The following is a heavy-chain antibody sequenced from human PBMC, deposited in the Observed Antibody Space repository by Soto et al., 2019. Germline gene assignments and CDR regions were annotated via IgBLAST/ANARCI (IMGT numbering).Heavy chain of an antibody. CDR1: GFTFSNFG. CDR2: ISYDGNIK. Sequence: QVQLVESGGGVVQPGRSLRLSCAASGFTFSNFGMHWVRQAPGKGLEWVASISYDGNIKYSADSVKGRFTISRDNSKXXXXXXXXXXXXXXXXXXYCAXXXXXXTAAVDDYWGQGTLVTVSS. CDR3: AXXXXXXTAAVDDY. J-gene: IGHJ4*02. V-gene: IGHV3-30*03. D-gene: IGHD6-13*01.